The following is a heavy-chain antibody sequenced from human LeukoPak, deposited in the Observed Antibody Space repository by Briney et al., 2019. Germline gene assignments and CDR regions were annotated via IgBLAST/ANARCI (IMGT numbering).Heavy chain of an antibody. CDR1: GGSITNFY. V-gene: IGHV4-59*12. J-gene: IGHJ4*02. CDR2: IYYTGST. D-gene: IGHD2-2*01. CDR3: ARVDIVVVPAAYYFDY. Sequence: SETLSLTCTVSGGSITNFYWSWVRQPPGKRLEWLGFIYYTGSTTYNPSLESRVTISVDTSKNQFSLKLSSVTAADTAVYYCARVDIVVVPAAYYFDYWGQGTLVTVSS.